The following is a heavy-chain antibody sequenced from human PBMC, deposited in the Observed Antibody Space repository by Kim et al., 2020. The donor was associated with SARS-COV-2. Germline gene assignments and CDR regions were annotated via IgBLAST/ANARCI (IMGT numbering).Heavy chain of an antibody. V-gene: IGHV4-59*01. D-gene: IGHD6-13*01. CDR3: ARDGERLAAADTYYGMDV. CDR2: IYYSGST. CDR1: GGSISSYY. J-gene: IGHJ6*02. Sequence: SETLSLTCTVSGGSISSYYWSWIRQPPGKGLEWIGYIYYSGSTNYNPSLKSRVTISVDTSKNQFSLKLSSVTAADTAVYYCARDGERLAAADTYYGMDVWGQGTTVTVSS.